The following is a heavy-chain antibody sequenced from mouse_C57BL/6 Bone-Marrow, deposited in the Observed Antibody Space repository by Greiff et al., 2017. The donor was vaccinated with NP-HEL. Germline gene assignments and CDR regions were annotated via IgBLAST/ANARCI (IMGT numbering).Heavy chain of an antibody. D-gene: IGHD2-2*01. V-gene: IGHV14-1*01. Sequence: VQLKESGAELVRPGASVKLSCTASGFNIKDYYMHWVKQRPEQGLEWIGRIDPEDGDTEYAPKFQGKATMTADTSSNTAYLQLSSLTSEDTAVYYCTTWKSTMVTTNWYFDVWGTGTTVTVSS. CDR3: TTWKSTMVTTNWYFDV. J-gene: IGHJ1*03. CDR2: IDPEDGDT. CDR1: GFNIKDYY.